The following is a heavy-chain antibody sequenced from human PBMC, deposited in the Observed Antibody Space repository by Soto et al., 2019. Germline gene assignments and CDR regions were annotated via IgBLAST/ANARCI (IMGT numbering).Heavy chain of an antibody. V-gene: IGHV4-34*01. CDR1: GGSFSGYY. CDR2: INHSGST. J-gene: IGHJ1*01. D-gene: IGHD3-9*01. CDR3: VGYDILTGSDVDFQH. Sequence: PSETLSLTCAVYGGSFSGYYWSWIRQPPGKGPEWIGEINHSGSTNYNPSLKSRVTISVDTSKNQFSLKLSSVTAADTAVYYCVGYDILTGSDVDFQHWGQGTLVTSPQ.